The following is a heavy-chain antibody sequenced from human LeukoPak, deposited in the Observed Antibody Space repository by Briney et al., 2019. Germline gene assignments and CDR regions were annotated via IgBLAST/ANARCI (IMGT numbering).Heavy chain of an antibody. D-gene: IGHD3-10*01. CDR3: AREASGSSDFDY. V-gene: IGHV4-30-4*08. Sequence: PSQTLSLTCTVSGGPISSGAYYWSWIRQHPGKGREWIGYIYYSGSTYYNPSLKSRVTISVDTSKNQFSLKLSSVTATDTAAYYCAREASGSSDFDYWGQGTLVTVSS. CDR2: IYYSGST. J-gene: IGHJ4*02. CDR1: GGPISSGAYY.